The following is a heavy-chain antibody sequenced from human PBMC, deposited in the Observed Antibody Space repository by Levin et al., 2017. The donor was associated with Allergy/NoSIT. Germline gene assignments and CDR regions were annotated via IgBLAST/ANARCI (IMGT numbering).Heavy chain of an antibody. CDR2: IYYSGST. CDR3: ARHSRTRKLGAPDY. CDR1: GGSISSSSYY. D-gene: IGHD1-26*01. J-gene: IGHJ4*02. Sequence: SETLSLTCTVSGGSISSSSYYWGWIRQPPGKGLEWIGSIYYSGSTYYNPSLKSRVTISVDTSKNQFSLKLSSVTAADTAVYYCARHSRTRKLGAPDYWGQGTLVTVSS. V-gene: IGHV4-39*01.